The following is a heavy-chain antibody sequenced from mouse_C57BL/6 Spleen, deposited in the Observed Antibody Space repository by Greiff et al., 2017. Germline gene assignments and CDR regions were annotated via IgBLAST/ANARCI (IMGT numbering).Heavy chain of an antibody. CDR3: ARGGIYYDYGYGMDY. Sequence: VQLQESGAELARPGASVKLSCKASGYTFTSYGISWVKQRPVQGLEWIGEIYPRSGNTHYNEKFKGKATLTADKSSSTAYMELRRLTSEDSAVYSGARGGIYYDYGYGMDYWGQGTSVTVSA. CDR1: GYTFTSYG. D-gene: IGHD2-4*01. J-gene: IGHJ4*01. CDR2: IYPRSGNT. V-gene: IGHV1-81*01.